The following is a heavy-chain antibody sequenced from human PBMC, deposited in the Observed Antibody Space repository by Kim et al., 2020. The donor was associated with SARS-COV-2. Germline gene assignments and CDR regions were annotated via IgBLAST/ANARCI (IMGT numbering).Heavy chain of an antibody. Sequence: RFTISRDNSKNTLYLQMNSLRGEDTAVYYCARDPSEDYTSSTWADNRFDPWGQGTLVTVSS. CDR3: ARDPSEDYTSSTWADNRFDP. J-gene: IGHJ5*02. D-gene: IGHD2-2*02. V-gene: IGHV3-30*01.